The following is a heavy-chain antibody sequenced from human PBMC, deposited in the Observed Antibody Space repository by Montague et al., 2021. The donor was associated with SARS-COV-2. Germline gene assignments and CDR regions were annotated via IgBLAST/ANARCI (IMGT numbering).Heavy chain of an antibody. CDR1: GFTFSSYA. D-gene: IGHD3-9*01. Sequence: SLRLSCAASGFTFSSYAMHWVRQAPGKGLEWVAVISYDGSNKYYADSVKGRFTIPRDNSKNTLYLQMNSLRAEDTAVYYCAREARYFDWLPSLYYYYGMDVWGQGTMVTVSS. CDR3: AREARYFDWLPSLYYYYGMDV. V-gene: IGHV3-30-3*01. J-gene: IGHJ6*02. CDR2: ISYDGSNK.